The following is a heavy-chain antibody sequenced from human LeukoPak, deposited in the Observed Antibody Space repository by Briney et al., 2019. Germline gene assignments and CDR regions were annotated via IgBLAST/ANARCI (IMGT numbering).Heavy chain of an antibody. V-gene: IGHV1-24*01. D-gene: IGHD6-19*01. CDR2: FDPEDGET. CDR1: GYTLTELS. J-gene: IGHJ4*02. Sequence: ASVKVSCKVSGYTLTELSMHWVRQAPGKGLEWMGGFDPEDGETIYAQKFQGRVTMTEDTSTDTAYMELSSLRSEDTAVYYCATGQNSGWPNYFDYWGQGTLVTVSS. CDR3: ATGQNSGWPNYFDY.